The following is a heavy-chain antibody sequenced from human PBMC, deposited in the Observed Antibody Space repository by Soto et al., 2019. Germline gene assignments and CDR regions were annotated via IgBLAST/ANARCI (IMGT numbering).Heavy chain of an antibody. J-gene: IGHJ4*02. V-gene: IGHV3-23*01. CDR2: ISGSGGST. CDR1: GCTFSREA. Sequence: GPALRRSCAASGCTFSREAMSWVRQAPGRGLEWVSAISGSGGSTYYADSVKGRFTISRDNSKNTLYLQVNSLRAEDTAVYSCAKPYYDFSSGYLSWGQGTLVTVSS. CDR3: AKPYYDFSSGYLS. D-gene: IGHD3-3*01.